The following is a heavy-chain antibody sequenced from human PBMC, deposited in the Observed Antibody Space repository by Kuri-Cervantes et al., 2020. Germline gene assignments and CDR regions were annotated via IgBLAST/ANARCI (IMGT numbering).Heavy chain of an antibody. J-gene: IGHJ4*02. Sequence: SETLSLTCAVYGGSFSGYYWSWIRQPPGKGLEWIGEINHSGSTNYNPSLKSRVTISVDTSKNQFSLKLSSVTAADTAVYYCVRRVAFSSADYWGQGTLVTVSS. CDR3: VRRVAFSSADY. D-gene: IGHD5-12*01. CDR1: GGSFSGYY. CDR2: INHSGST. V-gene: IGHV4-34*01.